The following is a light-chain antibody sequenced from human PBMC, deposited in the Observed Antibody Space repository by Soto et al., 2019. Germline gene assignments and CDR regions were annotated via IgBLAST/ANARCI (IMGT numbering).Light chain of an antibody. CDR2: GAS. Sequence: EIVLTQSPGTLSLSPGERATLSCRASQSVSSSYLAWYQQKPGQAPRLLIYGASSRATGIPDRFSGSGSGTDFTLTISRLESADFAVYYYQPYGTSPYTFGQGTNLEIK. J-gene: IGKJ2*01. CDR1: QSVSSSY. CDR3: QPYGTSPYT. V-gene: IGKV3-20*01.